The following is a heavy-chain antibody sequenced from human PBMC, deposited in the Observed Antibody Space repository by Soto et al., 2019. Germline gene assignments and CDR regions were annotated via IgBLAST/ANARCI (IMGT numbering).Heavy chain of an antibody. CDR2: IKQDGSEK. Sequence: GGSLRLSCAASGFTFSSYWMSWVRQAPGKGLEWVANIKQDGSEKYYVDSVKGRFTISRDNAKNSLYLQMNSLRAEDTAVYYCARESAIVVVVAATKSSLGYYYMDVWGKGTTVTVSS. J-gene: IGHJ6*03. CDR3: ARESAIVVVVAATKSSLGYYYMDV. CDR1: GFTFSSYW. V-gene: IGHV3-7*01. D-gene: IGHD2-15*01.